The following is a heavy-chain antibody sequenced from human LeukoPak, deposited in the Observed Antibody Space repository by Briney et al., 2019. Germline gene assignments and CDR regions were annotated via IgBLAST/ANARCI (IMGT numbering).Heavy chain of an antibody. J-gene: IGHJ4*02. CDR3: ARDRVVEMATITQVFDY. CDR1: GFTFSDYY. Sequence: PGGSLRLSCAASGFTFSDYYMSWIRQAPGKGLEWVSYISSSSSYTNYADSAKGRFTISRDNAKNSLYLQMNSLRAEDTAVYYCARDRVVEMATITQVFDYWGQGTLVTVSS. V-gene: IGHV3-11*05. CDR2: ISSSSSYT. D-gene: IGHD5-24*01.